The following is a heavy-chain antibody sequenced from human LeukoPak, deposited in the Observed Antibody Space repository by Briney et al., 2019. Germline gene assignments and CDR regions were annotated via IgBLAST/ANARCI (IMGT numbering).Heavy chain of an antibody. D-gene: IGHD6-13*01. CDR1: GGTFSSYA. V-gene: IGHV1-69*13. CDR2: IIPIFGTA. J-gene: IGHJ4*02. CDR3: ARDRQQQLVYYFDY. Sequence: VKVSCKASGGTFSSYAISWVRQAPGQGLEWMGGIIPIFGTANYAQKFQGRVTITADESTSTAYMELSSLRSEDTAVYYCARDRQQQLVYYFDYWGQGTLVTVSS.